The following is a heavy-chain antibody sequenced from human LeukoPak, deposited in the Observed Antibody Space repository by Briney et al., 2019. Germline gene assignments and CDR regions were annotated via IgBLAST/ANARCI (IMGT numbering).Heavy chain of an antibody. Sequence: PSETLSLTCTVSGGSIGSSRYYWGWIRQPPGKGLEWIGSIYYSGSTYYNPSLKSRVTISVDTSKNQFSLKLSSVTAADTAVYYCARDWCSGTSCPTGFDPSGQGTLVTVSS. CDR3: ARDWCSGTSCPTGFDP. CDR2: IYYSGST. CDR1: GGSIGSSRYY. V-gene: IGHV4-39*07. J-gene: IGHJ5*02. D-gene: IGHD2-2*01.